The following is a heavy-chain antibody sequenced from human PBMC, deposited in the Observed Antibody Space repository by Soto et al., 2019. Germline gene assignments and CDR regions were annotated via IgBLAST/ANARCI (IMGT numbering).Heavy chain of an antibody. V-gene: IGHV3-9*01. CDR3: AKGYYYDSSGYYGGVDY. D-gene: IGHD3-22*01. J-gene: IGHJ4*02. Sequence: EVQLVESGGGLVQPGRSLRLSCAASGFTFDDYAMHWVRQAPGKGLEWVSGISWNSGSIGYADSVKGRFTISRDNAKNSLYLQMNSLRAEDTALYYCAKGYYYDSSGYYGGVDYWGQGTLVTVSS. CDR1: GFTFDDYA. CDR2: ISWNSGSI.